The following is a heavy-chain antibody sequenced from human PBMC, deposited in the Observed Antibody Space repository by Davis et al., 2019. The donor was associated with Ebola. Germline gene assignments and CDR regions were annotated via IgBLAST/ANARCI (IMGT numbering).Heavy chain of an antibody. V-gene: IGHV3-33*01. CDR3: ARVDRTGTPDY. Sequence: GESLKISCAASGFNFRSYGMHWVRQAPGKGLEWVAVIWYDGSNKYYADSVKGRFTISRDNSKNTLYLQMNSLRAEDTAVYYCARVDRTGTPDYWGQGTLVTVSS. CDR1: GFNFRSYG. CDR2: IWYDGSNK. J-gene: IGHJ4*02. D-gene: IGHD1-7*01.